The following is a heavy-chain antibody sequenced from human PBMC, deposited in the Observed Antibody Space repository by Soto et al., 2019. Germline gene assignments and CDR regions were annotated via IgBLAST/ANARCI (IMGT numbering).Heavy chain of an antibody. CDR1: GYTFTNYW. D-gene: IGHD4-4*01. V-gene: IGHV5-51*01. Sequence: GESLQISCQTSGYTFTNYWVGCVRQMPGGGLEWLGLIFPRDFDVRYSPSFEGQVTISADRSTATAFLQWRSPEASDSALYFCARLVSLLQPIESWGEGTQVTVSS. CDR2: IFPRDFDV. J-gene: IGHJ5*01. CDR3: ARLVSLLQPIES.